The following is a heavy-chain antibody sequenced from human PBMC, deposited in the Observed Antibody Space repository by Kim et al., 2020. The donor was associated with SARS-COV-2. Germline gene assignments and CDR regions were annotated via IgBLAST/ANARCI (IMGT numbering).Heavy chain of an antibody. V-gene: IGHV1-24*01. CDR2: FDPAVETI. J-gene: IGHJ4*02. Sequence: ASVKVSCKISGQTLTELSVHWVRQAPGQGLEWMGGFDPAVETIVYARNFEGRVTMTEDTSTNTAYMEVGSLRFDDTAVYYCATDLGFDSWWGQGTLVTVSS. CDR1: GQTLTELS. D-gene: IGHD3-10*01. CDR3: ATDLGFDSW.